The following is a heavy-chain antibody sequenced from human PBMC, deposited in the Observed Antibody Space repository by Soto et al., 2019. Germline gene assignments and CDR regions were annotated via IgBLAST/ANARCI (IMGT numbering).Heavy chain of an antibody. CDR2: ISYDGSNK. J-gene: IGHJ5*02. D-gene: IGHD3-3*01. CDR1: GFTFSSYA. CDR3: ARDRITIFGVVSGWFDP. V-gene: IGHV3-30-3*01. Sequence: PGGSLRLSCAASGFTFSSYAMHWVRQAPGKGLEWVAVISYDGSNKYYADSVKGRFTISRDNSKNTLYLQMNSLRAEDTAVYYCARDRITIFGVVSGWFDPWGQGT.